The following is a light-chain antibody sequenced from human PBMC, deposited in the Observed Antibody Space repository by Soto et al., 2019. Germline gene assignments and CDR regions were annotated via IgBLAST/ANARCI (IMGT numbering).Light chain of an antibody. CDR3: QQYNDWPPYT. J-gene: IGKJ2*01. CDR2: DAS. CDR1: QSVSSSY. V-gene: IGKV3-15*01. Sequence: VVLPQSQCTLSLSPGERSTLSCISSQSVSSSYLAWYQQKPGQPPRLLIFDASARATGVPDRFSGRGSGTEFILTISRLQSEDFAVYYCQQYNDWPPYTFGQGTNVDIK.